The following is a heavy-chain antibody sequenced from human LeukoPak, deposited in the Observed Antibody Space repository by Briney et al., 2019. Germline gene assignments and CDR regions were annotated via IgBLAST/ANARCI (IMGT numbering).Heavy chain of an antibody. CDR3: AKDLGTSGWYINS. V-gene: IGHV3-23*01. CDR2: ITSSGTST. Sequence: GGSLRLSCAASRYTFSTYAMICVRQAPGKGLEWVSAITSSGTSTYYADAVRGRFTISRDNSKNTLYLQMNSLRAEDTAVYHCAKDLGTSGWYINSGGQGTLVTVSS. J-gene: IGHJ5*01. CDR1: RYTFSTYA. D-gene: IGHD6-19*01.